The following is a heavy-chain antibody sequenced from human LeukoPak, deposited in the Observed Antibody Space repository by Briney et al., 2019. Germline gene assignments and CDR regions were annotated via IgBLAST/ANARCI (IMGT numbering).Heavy chain of an antibody. Sequence: GGSLRLSCAVSGFAFGSEAMSWVRQSPARGLEWVASISPGGGTTYYADDVRGRFTISRDNSKNTLYLQMNSLRAEDTAVYYCASQLDDGVTPYYYYYYGMDVWGQGTTVTVSS. V-gene: IGHV3-23*01. D-gene: IGHD3-10*01. CDR2: ISPGGGTT. J-gene: IGHJ6*02. CDR1: GFAFGSEA. CDR3: ASQLDDGVTPYYYYYYGMDV.